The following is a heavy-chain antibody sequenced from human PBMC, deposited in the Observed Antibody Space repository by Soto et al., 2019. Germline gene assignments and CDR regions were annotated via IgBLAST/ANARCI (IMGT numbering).Heavy chain of an antibody. Sequence: ETMSLTCTVSGDSISSDNYYLTWIRQPPGKGLEWIGYIYSSGSTNYNPSLKSRVTISVDTSRNQFSLKLTSVTAADTAVYYCARDIRGYSRAFDYWGQGTLVTVYS. CDR1: GDSISSDNYY. CDR2: IYSSGST. J-gene: IGHJ4*02. D-gene: IGHD5-18*01. CDR3: ARDIRGYSRAFDY. V-gene: IGHV4-61*01.